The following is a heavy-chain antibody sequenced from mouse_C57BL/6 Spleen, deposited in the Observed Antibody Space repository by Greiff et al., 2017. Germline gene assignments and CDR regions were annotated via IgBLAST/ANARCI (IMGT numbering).Heavy chain of an antibody. V-gene: IGHV1-80*01. D-gene: IGHD2-3*01. CDR2: IYPGDGDT. J-gene: IGHJ2*01. Sequence: VQLVESGAELVKPGASVKISCKASGYAFSSYWMNWVKQRPGKGLEWIGQIYPGDGDTNYNGKFKGKATLTADKSSSTAYMQLSSLTSEDSAVYFCARRNYDGYFYFGYWGQGTTLTVSS. CDR1: GYAFSSYW. CDR3: ARRNYDGYFYFGY.